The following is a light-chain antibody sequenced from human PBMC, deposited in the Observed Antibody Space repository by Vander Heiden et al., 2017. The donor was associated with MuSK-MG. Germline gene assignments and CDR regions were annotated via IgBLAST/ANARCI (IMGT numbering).Light chain of an antibody. CDR2: AAS. CDR1: QSISSY. Sequence: DLQMAQTPSSLSASVGDRVTITCRASQSISSYLNWYQQKPGKAPKLLIYAASSLQSGVPSRFSGSGSGTDFTLTISRLQPEDFATYYCQQSDSTPITFGQGTRLEIK. V-gene: IGKV1-39*01. CDR3: QQSDSTPIT. J-gene: IGKJ5*01.